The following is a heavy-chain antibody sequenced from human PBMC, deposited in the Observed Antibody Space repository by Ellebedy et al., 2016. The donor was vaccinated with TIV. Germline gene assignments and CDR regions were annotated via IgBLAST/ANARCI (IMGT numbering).Heavy chain of an antibody. CDR1: GFTFSHYA. CDR2: ISPFGRNE. J-gene: IGHJ6*02. Sequence: GESLKISCAASGFTFSHYAIHWVRQAPGKGLDWVAVISPFGRNEYYADSVKGRFTISRDNSKNEVYLQMNSLRTEDTTVYYCGRAGYSSSWWGHGLDVWGQGTTVTVSS. D-gene: IGHD6-13*01. V-gene: IGHV3-30*04. CDR3: GRAGYSSSWWGHGLDV.